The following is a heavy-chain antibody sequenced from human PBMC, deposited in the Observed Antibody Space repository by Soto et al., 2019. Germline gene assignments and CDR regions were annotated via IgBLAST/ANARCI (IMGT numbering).Heavy chain of an antibody. D-gene: IGHD5-18*01. CDR3: ARDGYSYGRRFDY. V-gene: IGHV4-59*12. CDR2: IYYSGST. Sequence: SETLSLTCTVSGGSISSYYWSWIRQPPGKGLEWIGYIYYSGSTNYNPSLKSRVTISVDTSKNQFSRKLSSVTAADTAVYYCARDGYSYGRRFDYWGQGTLVTVSS. CDR1: GGSISSYY. J-gene: IGHJ4*02.